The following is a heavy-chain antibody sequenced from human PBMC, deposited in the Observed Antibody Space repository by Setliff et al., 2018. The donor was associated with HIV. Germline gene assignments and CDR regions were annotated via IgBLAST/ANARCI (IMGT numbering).Heavy chain of an antibody. Sequence: ASVKVSCKASGYTFTRYYMHWVRQAPGQGLAWMGVINPSGGSTTYAQKFQGRVSMTRDTSTRTVYMELSSLRSEDTAGYYCAGKAGYLSGYDPDRGGVSFDSWGQGTLVTVSS. V-gene: IGHV1-46*01. J-gene: IGHJ4*02. CDR1: GYTFTRYY. CDR3: AGKAGYLSGYDPDRGGVSFDS. D-gene: IGHD5-12*01. CDR2: INPSGGST.